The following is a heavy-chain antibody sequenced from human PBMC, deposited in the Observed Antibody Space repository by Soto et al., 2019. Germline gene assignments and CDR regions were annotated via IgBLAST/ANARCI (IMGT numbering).Heavy chain of an antibody. CDR1: GDSVSSKSAA. Sequence: PSQTLSLTCVISGDSVSSKSAAWNCIRQSPSRGLEWLGRTYYRSKWYNDYAVSVKSRITINPDTSKNQFSLKLNSVTAADTAVYYCARDRVMLTFGGASEEWGIDSWGPGTLVTVSS. V-gene: IGHV6-1*01. J-gene: IGHJ4*02. CDR3: ARDRVMLTFGGASEEWGIDS. CDR2: TYYRSKWYN. D-gene: IGHD3-16*01.